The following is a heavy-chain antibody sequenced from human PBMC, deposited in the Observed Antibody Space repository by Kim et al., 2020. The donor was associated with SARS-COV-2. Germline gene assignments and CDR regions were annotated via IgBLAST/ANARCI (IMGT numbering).Heavy chain of an antibody. CDR2: ISGSGGSK. D-gene: IGHD3-10*01. Sequence: GGSLRLSCAASGFTFSSYAMSWVRQAPGKGLEWVAAISGSGGSKYYADSVKGRFTISRDNSKNTLYLQMNSLRAEDTAVYYCAKDPKFGAINWFDPWGQGTLVTVSS. J-gene: IGHJ5*02. V-gene: IGHV3-23*01. CDR1: GFTFSSYA. CDR3: AKDPKFGAINWFDP.